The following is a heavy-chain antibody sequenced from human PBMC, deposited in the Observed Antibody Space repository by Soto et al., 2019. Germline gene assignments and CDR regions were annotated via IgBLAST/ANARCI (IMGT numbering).Heavy chain of an antibody. CDR1: GFTFSNAW. D-gene: IGHD3-9*01. V-gene: IGHV3-15*01. J-gene: IGHJ4*02. CDR2: IKSKTDGGTT. CDR3: TTGGPVLRYFDWLLLDPFDY. Sequence: PGGSLRLSCAASGFTFSNAWMSWVRQAPGKGLEWVGRIKSKTDGGTTDYAAPVKGRFTISRDDSKNTLYLQMNSLKTEDTAVYYCTTGGPVLRYFDWLLLDPFDYWGQGTLVTVSS.